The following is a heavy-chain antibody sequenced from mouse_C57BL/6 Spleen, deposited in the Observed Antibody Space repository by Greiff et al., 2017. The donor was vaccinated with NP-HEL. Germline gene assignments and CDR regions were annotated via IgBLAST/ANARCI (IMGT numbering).Heavy chain of an antibody. CDR3: ARTSPYYDYDGWYFDV. D-gene: IGHD2-4*01. Sequence: QVQLQQSGPELVKPGASVKISCKASGYAFSSSWMNWVKQRPGKGLEWIGRIYPGDGDTNYNGKFKGKATLTADKSSSTAYMQLSSLTSEDSAVYFCARTSPYYDYDGWYFDVWGTGTTVTVSS. J-gene: IGHJ1*03. CDR2: IYPGDGDT. V-gene: IGHV1-82*01. CDR1: GYAFSSSW.